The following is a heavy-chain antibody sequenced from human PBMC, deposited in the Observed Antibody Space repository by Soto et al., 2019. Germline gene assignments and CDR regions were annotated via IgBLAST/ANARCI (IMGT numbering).Heavy chain of an antibody. CDR1: GYTFTSYG. D-gene: IGHD6-19*01. Sequence: ASVKVSCKASGYTFTSYGISWVRQAPGQGLEWMGWISAYNGNTNYAQKLQGRVTMTTDTSTSTAYMELRSLRSDDTAVYYCAREQKQWLVLGRNWFDPWGQGNLVTVDS. CDR2: ISAYNGNT. CDR3: AREQKQWLVLGRNWFDP. J-gene: IGHJ5*02. V-gene: IGHV1-18*01.